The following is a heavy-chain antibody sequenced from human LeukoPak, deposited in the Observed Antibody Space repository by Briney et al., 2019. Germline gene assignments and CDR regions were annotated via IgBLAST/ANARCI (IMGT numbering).Heavy chain of an antibody. J-gene: IGHJ4*02. CDR1: GFTLSTYA. CDR3: ARESTVGAYPH. V-gene: IGHV3-21*01. D-gene: IGHD1-26*01. CDR2: ISASGDNT. Sequence: GGSLRLSCAASGFTLSTYAMSWVRQAPGKGLEWVSTISASGDNTYYADSVKGRFTISRDNAKNSLYLQMNSLRAEDTAVYYCARESTVGAYPHWGQGTLVTVSS.